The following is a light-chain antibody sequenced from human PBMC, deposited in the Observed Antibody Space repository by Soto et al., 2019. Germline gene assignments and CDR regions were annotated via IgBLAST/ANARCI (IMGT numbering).Light chain of an antibody. CDR1: TSNIGAGYD. J-gene: IGLJ2*01. V-gene: IGLV1-40*01. CDR2: ANS. CDR3: QSYDSSLRGYVV. Sequence: QSVLPQPPSVSGAPGQRVPISCTWSTSNIGAGYDVHWYQQLPGTTPKLLISANSNRPSGVPDRFSGSKSGTSASLAITGLQAEDEAEYYCQSYDSSLRGYVVVGGGTKVTVL.